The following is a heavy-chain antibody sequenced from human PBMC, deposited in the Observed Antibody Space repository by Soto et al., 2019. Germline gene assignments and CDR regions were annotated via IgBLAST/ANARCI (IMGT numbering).Heavy chain of an antibody. D-gene: IGHD3-10*01. V-gene: IGHV3-23*01. J-gene: IGHJ6*02. CDR1: GFTFSSYA. CDR3: AKAPRISYGSGSYDYYYGMDV. Sequence: GGSLRLSCAASGFTFSSYAMSWVRQAPGKGLEWVSAISGSGGSTYYADSVKGRFTISRDNSKNTLYLQMNSLRAEDTAVYYCAKAPRISYGSGSYDYYYGMDVWGQGTTVTVSS. CDR2: ISGSGGST.